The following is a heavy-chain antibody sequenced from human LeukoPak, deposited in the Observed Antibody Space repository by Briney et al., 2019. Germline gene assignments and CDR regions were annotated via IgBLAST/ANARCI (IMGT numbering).Heavy chain of an antibody. Sequence: PGGSLRLSCAASGFTFSSYAMSWVRQAPGKGLEWVSAISGSGGSTYYADSVKGRFTISRDNSKNTLYLQMSSLRAEDTAVYYCAKDLGGGYCSSTSCSETAWGQGTLVTVSS. CDR2: ISGSGGST. J-gene: IGHJ4*02. D-gene: IGHD2-2*01. CDR1: GFTFSSYA. CDR3: AKDLGGGYCSSTSCSETA. V-gene: IGHV3-23*01.